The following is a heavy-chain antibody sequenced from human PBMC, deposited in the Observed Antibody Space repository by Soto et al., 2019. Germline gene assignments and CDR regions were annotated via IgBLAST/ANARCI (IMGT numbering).Heavy chain of an antibody. J-gene: IGHJ6*02. CDR3: ARTCYYGSGSYYLAYYYYGMDV. V-gene: IGHV4-31*03. CDR1: GGSISSGGYY. Sequence: SETLSLTCTVSGGSISSGGYYWSWIRQHPGKGLEWIGYIYYSGSTYYNPSLKSRVTISVDTSKNRFSLKLSSVTAADTAVYYCARTCYYGSGSYYLAYYYYGMDVWGQGTTVTVSS. CDR2: IYYSGST. D-gene: IGHD3-10*01.